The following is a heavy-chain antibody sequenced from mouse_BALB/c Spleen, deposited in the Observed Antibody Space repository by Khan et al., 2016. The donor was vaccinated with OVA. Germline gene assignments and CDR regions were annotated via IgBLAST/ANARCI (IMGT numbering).Heavy chain of an antibody. V-gene: IGHV5-17*02. CDR3: ATSYFYGYYFDY. CDR2: ISGDSNTI. Sequence: EVELVESGGGLVQPGGSRKLSCAASGFTFNSYGMHWVRQAPEKGLEWVAYISGDSNTIYYADTVTGRFTISSDNPRNTLFLQMTILMSEETAMYYCATSYFYGYYFDYWGPGTTLTVS. D-gene: IGHD1-1*01. CDR1: GFTFNSYG. J-gene: IGHJ2*01.